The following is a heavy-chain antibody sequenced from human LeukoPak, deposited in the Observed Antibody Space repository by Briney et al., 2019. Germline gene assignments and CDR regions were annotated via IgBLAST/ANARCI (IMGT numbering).Heavy chain of an antibody. Sequence: LRLSCAASGFTFSSYAMSWIRQPPGKGLEWLAHIFSNDEKSYSTSLKSRLTISKDTSKSQVVLTMANMDPVDTATYYCARVGFTIGEVDYWGQGTLVTVSS. CDR3: ARVGFTIGEVDY. J-gene: IGHJ4*02. CDR1: GFTFSSYA. V-gene: IGHV2-26*01. CDR2: IFSNDEK. D-gene: IGHD3-3*01.